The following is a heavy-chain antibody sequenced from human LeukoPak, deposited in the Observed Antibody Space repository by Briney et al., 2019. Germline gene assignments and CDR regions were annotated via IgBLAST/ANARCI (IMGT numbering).Heavy chain of an antibody. Sequence: GASVNVSCKSSGGTFSSYASSRVRQAPGQGLEWMGGIIPIFGTANYAQKFQGRVTITADKSTSTAYMELSSLRSEDTAVYYRTRARPNSPLLRYFDWLPSRDAYFDYWGQGTLVTVCS. CDR2: IIPIFGTA. J-gene: IGHJ4*02. V-gene: IGHV1-69*06. CDR1: GGTFSSYA. CDR3: TRARPNSPLLRYFDWLPSRDAYFDY. D-gene: IGHD3-9*01.